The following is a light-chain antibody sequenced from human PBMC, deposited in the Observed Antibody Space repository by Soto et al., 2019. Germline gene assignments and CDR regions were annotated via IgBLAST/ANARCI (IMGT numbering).Light chain of an antibody. CDR2: EDS. CDR3: KQYDNRPPYT. V-gene: IGKV3D-15*01. CDR1: QDVSGT. Sequence: EIVLTQSPATLSFSPGDSATLSCRASQDVSGTLSWYQHRPGQAPRLLIYEDSARATGVPARFSGSGSGTDFTLTISSLQSEDVAVYYCKQYDNRPPYTFGQGTQVEIX. J-gene: IGKJ2*01.